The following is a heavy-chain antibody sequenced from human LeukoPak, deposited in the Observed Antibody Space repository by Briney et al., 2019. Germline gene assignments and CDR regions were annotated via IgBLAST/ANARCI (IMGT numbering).Heavy chain of an antibody. Sequence: GGSLRLSCAASGFTFTNYAMNWVRQAPGKGLHWVSTISGRGDYTYYADSVKGRFTISRDNSKNTLYLQMNSLRAEDTAVYYCAKAGAIDYWGQGTLVTVSS. CDR2: ISGRGDYT. CDR3: AKAGAIDY. V-gene: IGHV3-23*01. J-gene: IGHJ4*02. CDR1: GFTFTNYA. D-gene: IGHD7-27*01.